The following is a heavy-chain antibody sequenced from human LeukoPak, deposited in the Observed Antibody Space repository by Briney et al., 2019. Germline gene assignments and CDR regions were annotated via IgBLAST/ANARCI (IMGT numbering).Heavy chain of an antibody. CDR2: IYHSGIT. D-gene: IGHD2-2*01. CDR1: GGSISSTNW. Sequence: SETLSLTCAVSGGSISSTNWWSWVRQPPGKGLEWIGEIYHSGITNYNASLKSRVTILVDKSKNQFSLKLTSVTAADTAVYYCARNPVVPAAFPDYWGQGTLVTVSS. V-gene: IGHV4-4*02. J-gene: IGHJ4*02. CDR3: ARNPVVPAAFPDY.